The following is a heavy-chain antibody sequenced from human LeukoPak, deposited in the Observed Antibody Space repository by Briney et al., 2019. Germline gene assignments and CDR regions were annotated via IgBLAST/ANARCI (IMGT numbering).Heavy chain of an antibody. Sequence: PSETLSLTCTVSGGSISSYYWSWIRQPPGKGLEWIVYIYYSGSTNYNPSLKSRVTISVATSKNQFSLKLSSVTDADTAVYYCASDSRVRGPFDPWGQGTLVTVSS. CDR3: ASDSRVRGPFDP. J-gene: IGHJ5*02. V-gene: IGHV4-59*01. CDR1: GGSISSYY. D-gene: IGHD3-10*01. CDR2: IYYSGST.